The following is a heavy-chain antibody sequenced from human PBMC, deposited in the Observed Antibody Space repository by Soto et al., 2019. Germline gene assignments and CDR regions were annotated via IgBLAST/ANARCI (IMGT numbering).Heavy chain of an antibody. CDR3: VRETSDDQLAEYYYMDV. CDR1: GFTFTTYW. V-gene: IGHV3-74*01. CDR2: INSDGSST. D-gene: IGHD6-6*01. J-gene: IGHJ6*03. Sequence: EVQLVESGGGLVQPGGSLRLSCVVSGFTFTTYWMHWVRQAPGKGLVWVSRINSDGSSTTYADSVKGRFTISRDNAKNTLYLQMNSLRAEDTAVYYCVRETSDDQLAEYYYMDVWGKGTTFTVSS.